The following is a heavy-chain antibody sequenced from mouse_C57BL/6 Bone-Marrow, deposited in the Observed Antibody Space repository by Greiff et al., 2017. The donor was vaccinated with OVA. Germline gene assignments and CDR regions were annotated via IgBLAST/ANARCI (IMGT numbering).Heavy chain of an antibody. D-gene: IGHD2-4*01. V-gene: IGHV5-17*01. CDR3: ARTDYDDGGGYAMDY. CDR2: ISSGSSTI. J-gene: IGHJ4*01. Sequence: EVQLVESGGGLVKPGGSLKLSCAASGFTFSDYGMHWVRQAPEKGLEWVAYISSGSSTIYYADTVKGRFTISRDNATNTRFLQMTSLRSEDTAMYYCARTDYDDGGGYAMDYWGQGTSVTVSS. CDR1: GFTFSDYG.